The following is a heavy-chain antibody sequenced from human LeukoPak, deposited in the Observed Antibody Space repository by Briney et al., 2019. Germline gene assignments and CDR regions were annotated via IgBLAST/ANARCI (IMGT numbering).Heavy chain of an antibody. CDR1: GYTFTSYG. CDR3: ARRIDFWSGYSVWASDY. D-gene: IGHD3-3*01. J-gene: IGHJ4*02. V-gene: IGHV1-18*01. CDR2: ISAYNGNT. Sequence: ASVKVSCKASGYTFTSYGISWVRQAPGQGLEWMGWISAYNGNTNYAQKLQGRVTMTTDTSTSTAYMELRSLRSDDTAVYYCARRIDFWSGYSVWASDYWGQGTLVTVSS.